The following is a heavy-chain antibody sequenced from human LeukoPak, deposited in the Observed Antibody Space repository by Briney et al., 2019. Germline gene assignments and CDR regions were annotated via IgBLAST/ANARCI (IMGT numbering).Heavy chain of an antibody. CDR1: GFTFSSYD. J-gene: IGHJ4*02. Sequence: GRSLRLSCAASGFTFSSYDMHWVRQAPGKGLEWVAGISYDGSNKYYTDSVKGRFTISRDNSKNTLYLQMNSLRAEDTALYYCAEEAYSYGYFDSWGLGTLVTVSS. CDR2: ISYDGSNK. V-gene: IGHV3-30*18. D-gene: IGHD5-18*01. CDR3: AEEAYSYGYFDS.